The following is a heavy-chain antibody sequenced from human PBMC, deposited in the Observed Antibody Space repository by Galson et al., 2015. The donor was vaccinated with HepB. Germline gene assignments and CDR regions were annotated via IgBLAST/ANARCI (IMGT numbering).Heavy chain of an antibody. D-gene: IGHD6-19*01. J-gene: IGHJ4*02. Sequence: SLRLSCAASGFIFSSYRMNWVRQAPGKGLEWVSSITTNSANTYYADSVKGRSTISRDNAKNSLYLQMNSLRAEDTAVYYCARRGPARSSGWSNFDYRGQGTLVTVSS. CDR2: ITTNSANT. V-gene: IGHV3-21*01. CDR1: GFIFSSYR. CDR3: ARRGPARSSGWSNFDY.